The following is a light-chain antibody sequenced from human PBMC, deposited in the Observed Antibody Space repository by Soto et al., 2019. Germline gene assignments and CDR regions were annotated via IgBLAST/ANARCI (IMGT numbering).Light chain of an antibody. CDR1: ALPKQY. Sequence: SYELTQPPSVSVSPGQTARITCSGDALPKQYAYWYQQKPGQAPVLVIYKDSERPSGIPERFSGSSSGTTVTLTISGVQAEDEADYYCQSADSSGTYVGVGGGTK. V-gene: IGLV3-25*02. CDR3: QSADSSGTYVG. CDR2: KDS. J-gene: IGLJ2*01.